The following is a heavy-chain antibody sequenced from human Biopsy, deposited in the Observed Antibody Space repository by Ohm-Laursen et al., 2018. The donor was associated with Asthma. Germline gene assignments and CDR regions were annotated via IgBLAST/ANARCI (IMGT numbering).Heavy chain of an antibody. V-gene: IGHV4-39*01. J-gene: IGHJ6*02. CDR2: IYYSGTT. D-gene: IGHD6-13*01. CDR1: SGSGGYMRSGNYY. Sequence: SETLSLTCSLSSGSGGYMRSGNYYWGWIRQPPGKGLEWIGSIYYSGTTYYNPSLESRGTVSADTSKNQFSLKLTSVTAADTAAYYCVRGSSSWHHGPFHYYYGLDVWGQGTTATVSS. CDR3: VRGSSSWHHGPFHYYYGLDV.